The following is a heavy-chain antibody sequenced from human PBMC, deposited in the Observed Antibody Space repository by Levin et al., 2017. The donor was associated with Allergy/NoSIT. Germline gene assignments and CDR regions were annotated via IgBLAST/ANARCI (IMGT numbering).Heavy chain of an antibody. CDR1: GGSISSGSYY. J-gene: IGHJ4*02. D-gene: IGHD4-17*01. CDR2: IYTSGYT. Sequence: KASETLSLTCTVSGGSISSGSYYWAWIRQPAGKGLEWIGRIYTSGYTNYNPSLTSRLSISIDTSKNQFSLSLTSVTAADTAVYYCARDSPSRDGDYSFDSWGQGTLVTVSS. V-gene: IGHV4-61*02. CDR3: ARDSPSRDGDYSFDS.